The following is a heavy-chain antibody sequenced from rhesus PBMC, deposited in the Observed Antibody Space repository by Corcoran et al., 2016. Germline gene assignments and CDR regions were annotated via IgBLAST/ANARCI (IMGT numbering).Heavy chain of an antibody. D-gene: IGHD1-44*02. J-gene: IGHJ4*01. V-gene: IGHV4-122*02. CDR1: GYSISSGYG. Sequence: QLQLQESGPGLVKPSETLSLTCAVSGYSISSGYGWSWIRQPPGKGLEWIGYISYSRSTRYNPSLKGRVTISRDTSKHQFSLKLSSVTAADTAVYYCAREGVRGHFDYWGQGVLVTVSS. CDR3: AREGVRGHFDY. CDR2: ISYSRST.